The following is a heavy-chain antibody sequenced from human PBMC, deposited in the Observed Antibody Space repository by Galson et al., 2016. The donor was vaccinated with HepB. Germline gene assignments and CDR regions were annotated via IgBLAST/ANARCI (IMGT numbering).Heavy chain of an antibody. Sequence: SVKVSCKAPGYTFTNYAMHWVRQAPGQGLEWMGWVIPGNGDAKYSQTFQGRVTFARDTSANTAYMELSSLRSEDTAVYYCAREGNYYTLDYWGQGTLVPVSS. CDR2: VIPGNGDA. J-gene: IGHJ4*02. V-gene: IGHV1-3*01. D-gene: IGHD1-26*01. CDR1: GYTFTNYA. CDR3: AREGNYYTLDY.